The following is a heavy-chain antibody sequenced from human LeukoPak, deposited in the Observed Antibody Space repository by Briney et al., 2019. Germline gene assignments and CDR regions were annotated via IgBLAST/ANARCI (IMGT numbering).Heavy chain of an antibody. V-gene: IGHV3-21*01. J-gene: IGHJ5*02. CDR1: GFTFSSYS. CDR3: ARDRNVLLWFGETPSWFDP. Sequence: GGSLRLSCAGSGFTFSSYSMNWVRQAPGKGLEWVSSISSSSSYIYYADSVKGRFTISRDNAKNSLYLQMNSLRAEDTAVYYCARDRNVLLWFGETPSWFDPWGQGTLVTVSS. CDR2: ISSSSSYI. D-gene: IGHD3-10*01.